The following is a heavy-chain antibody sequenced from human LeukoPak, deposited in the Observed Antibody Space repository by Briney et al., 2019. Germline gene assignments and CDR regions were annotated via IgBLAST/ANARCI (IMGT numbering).Heavy chain of an antibody. CDR1: GFIFSNSA. V-gene: IGHV3-21*01. J-gene: IGHJ4*02. Sequence: PGGSLRLSCAASGFIFSNSAMNWVRQAPGKGLEWVSSINNDGSYIYYADSVKGRFTISRDNAKNSLYLQMNSLRAEDTAVYYCVGEYQTAYDYWGQGTLVTVSS. CDR2: INNDGSYI. CDR3: VGEYQTAYDY. D-gene: IGHD3-10*01.